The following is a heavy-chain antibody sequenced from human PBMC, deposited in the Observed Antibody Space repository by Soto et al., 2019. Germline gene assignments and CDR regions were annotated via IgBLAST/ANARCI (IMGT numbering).Heavy chain of an antibody. D-gene: IGHD2-2*01. Sequence: QVQLVQSGAEVKKPGASVKVSCKASGYTFTSYGISWVRQAPGQGLEWMGWISAYNGNTNNAQKLQGRVTMTTDTTTSTAYMELRSVRSDDTAVYYCARDVVVVPAIKTGWFDPWGQGTLVVVSS. CDR3: ARDVVVVPAIKTGWFDP. CDR1: GYTFTSYG. J-gene: IGHJ5*02. V-gene: IGHV1-18*04. CDR2: ISAYNGNT.